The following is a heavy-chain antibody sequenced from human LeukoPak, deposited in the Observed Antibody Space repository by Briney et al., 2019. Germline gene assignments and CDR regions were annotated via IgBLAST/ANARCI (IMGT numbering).Heavy chain of an antibody. CDR3: ARRAYCSSTSCRRILGAFDI. CDR1: GGSISSSSYY. J-gene: IGHJ3*02. Sequence: SETLSLTCTVSGGSISSSSYYWGWIRQPPGKGLEWIVSIYYSGSTYYNPSLKSRVTISVDTSKNQFSLKLSSVTAADTAVYYCARRAYCSSTSCRRILGAFDIRGQGTMVTVSS. CDR2: IYYSGST. V-gene: IGHV4-39*07. D-gene: IGHD2-2*01.